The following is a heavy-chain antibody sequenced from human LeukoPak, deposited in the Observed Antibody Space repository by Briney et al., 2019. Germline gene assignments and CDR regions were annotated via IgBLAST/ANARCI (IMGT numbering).Heavy chain of an antibody. D-gene: IGHD3-3*01. CDR1: GYTFTSYD. J-gene: IGHJ3*02. CDR3: ARRNYDFWSDYAFDI. CDR2: MNPNSGNT. V-gene: IGHV1-8*01. Sequence: ASVKVSCKASGYTFTSYDINWVRQAAGQGLEWMGWMNPNSGNTGYAQKFQGRVTMTRNTSISTAYMELSSLRSEDTAVYYCARRNYDFWSDYAFDIGGQGTMVTVSS.